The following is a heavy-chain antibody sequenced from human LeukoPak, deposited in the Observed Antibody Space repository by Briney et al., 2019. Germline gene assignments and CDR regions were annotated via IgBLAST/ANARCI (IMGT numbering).Heavy chain of an antibody. Sequence: PGGSLRPSCAASGFTFSSYAMSWVRQAPGKGLEWVSAISGSGGSTYYADSVKGRFTISRDNSKNTLYLQMNSPRAEDTAVYYCAKGPNLGATLNYWGQGTLVTVSS. CDR1: GFTFSSYA. V-gene: IGHV3-23*01. J-gene: IGHJ4*02. CDR2: ISGSGGST. D-gene: IGHD1-26*01. CDR3: AKGPNLGATLNY.